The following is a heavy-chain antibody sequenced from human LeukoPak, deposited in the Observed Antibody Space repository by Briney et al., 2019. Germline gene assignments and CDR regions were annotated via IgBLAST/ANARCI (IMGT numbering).Heavy chain of an antibody. CDR3: ARERGEVDY. V-gene: IGHV4-61*02. Sequence: SETLSLTCTVSGGSISSGSYYWSWIRQPAGKGLEWIGRIYTSGSTNYNPSLKSQVTISVDTSKNQFSLKLSSVTAADTAVYYCARERGEVDYWGQGTLVTVSS. CDR2: IYTSGST. D-gene: IGHD2-21*01. CDR1: GGSISSGSYY. J-gene: IGHJ4*02.